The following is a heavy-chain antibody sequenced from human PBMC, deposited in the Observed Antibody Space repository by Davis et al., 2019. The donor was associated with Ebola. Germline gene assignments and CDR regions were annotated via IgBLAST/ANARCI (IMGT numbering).Heavy chain of an antibody. Sequence: SETLSLTCAVYGGSFSGYYWSWIRQPPGKGLEWIGEINHSGSTNYNPPLKSRVTISVDTSKNQFSLKLSSVTAADTAVYYCARVGFQRWLQLSGWGQGTLVTVSS. CDR2: INHSGST. CDR1: GGSFSGYY. J-gene: IGHJ4*02. D-gene: IGHD5-24*01. V-gene: IGHV4-34*01. CDR3: ARVGFQRWLQLSG.